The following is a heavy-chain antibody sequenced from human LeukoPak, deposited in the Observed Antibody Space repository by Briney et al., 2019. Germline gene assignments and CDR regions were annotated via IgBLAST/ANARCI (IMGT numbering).Heavy chain of an antibody. D-gene: IGHD6-13*01. Sequence: AESLQISCNGSGYFFISYWIGWVGQMPRKSLEWMGIIYPGYSDTRYSPSFQGQVTISADKSISTAYLQWSSLKASDTAMYYCARPEYSSSWYGFNYWGQGTLVTVSS. J-gene: IGHJ4*02. CDR3: ARPEYSSSWYGFNY. CDR2: IYPGYSDT. V-gene: IGHV5-51*01. CDR1: GYFFISYW.